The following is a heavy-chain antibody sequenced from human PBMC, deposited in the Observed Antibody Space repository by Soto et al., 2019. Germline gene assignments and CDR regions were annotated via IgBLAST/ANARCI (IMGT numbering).Heavy chain of an antibody. CDR2: IYYSGST. J-gene: IGHJ4*02. D-gene: IGHD6-13*01. Sequence: QLQLQESGPGLVKPSETLSLTCTVSGGSISSSSYYWGWIRQPPGKGLEWIGSIYYSGSTYYNPSLKSRVTISVDTSKNQFSLKLSSVTAADTAVYYCARHEGYSSSWYVGYWGQGTLVTVSS. CDR1: GGSISSSSYY. CDR3: ARHEGYSSSWYVGY. V-gene: IGHV4-39*01.